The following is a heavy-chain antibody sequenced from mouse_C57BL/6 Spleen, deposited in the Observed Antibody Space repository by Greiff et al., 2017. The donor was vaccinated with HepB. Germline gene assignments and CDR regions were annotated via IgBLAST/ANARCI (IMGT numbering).Heavy chain of an antibody. CDR3: ARHPPGDYFDY. Sequence: EVHLVESGGDLVKPGGSLKLSCAASGFTFSSYGMSWVRQTPDKRLEWVATISSGGSYTYYPDSVKGRFTISRDNAKNTLYLQMSSLKSEDTAMYYCARHPPGDYFDYWGQGTTLTVSS. CDR2: ISSGGSYT. J-gene: IGHJ2*01. CDR1: GFTFSSYG. V-gene: IGHV5-6*01.